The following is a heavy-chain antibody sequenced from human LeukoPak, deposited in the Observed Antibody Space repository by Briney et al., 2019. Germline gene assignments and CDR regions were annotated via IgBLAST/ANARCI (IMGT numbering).Heavy chain of an antibody. CDR1: GYTFTNYG. V-gene: IGHV1-18*01. CDR2: ISGHNDNA. CDR3: VRDGNDVMDY. J-gene: IGHJ4*02. D-gene: IGHD1-1*01. Sequence: ASVKVSCKASGYTFTNYGISWVRQAPGQGLEWVGWISGHNDNAHYAQKLQGRVTMTRETSTSTVYMELRSLSPDDTAIYYCVRDGNDVMDYWGQGTLVTVSS.